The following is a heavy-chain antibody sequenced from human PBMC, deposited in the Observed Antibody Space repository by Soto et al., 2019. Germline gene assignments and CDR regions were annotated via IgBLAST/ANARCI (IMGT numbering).Heavy chain of an antibody. V-gene: IGHV6-1*01. CDR1: GDSVSSNSAA. CDR2: TYYRSKWYT. J-gene: IGHJ6*02. CDR3: AREDYYSSGSGGLRVMDV. D-gene: IGHD3-10*01. Sequence: KQSQTLSLTCAISGDSVSSNSAAWNWIRQSPSSGLEWLGRTYYRSKWYTDYVFSVNNRVTINADTSKNQFSLQLNSVTPEDTAVYYCAREDYYSSGSGGLRVMDVWGQGTTVTVSS.